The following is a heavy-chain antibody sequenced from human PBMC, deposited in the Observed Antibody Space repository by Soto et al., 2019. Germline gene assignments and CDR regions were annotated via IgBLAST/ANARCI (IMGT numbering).Heavy chain of an antibody. CDR3: ARDFGLHNCFDS. Sequence: QVQLVQSGAEVKKPGSSVKVSCTASGGTFSNFAISWVRQAPGQGLEWMGGIIPMFGAADYAQEFQGRVTITADESTSTAYMELGSLRSEDTAMYYCARDFGLHNCFDSWGQGTQVTVSS. J-gene: IGHJ5*01. CDR2: IIPMFGAA. D-gene: IGHD3-3*01. V-gene: IGHV1-69*01. CDR1: GGTFSNFA.